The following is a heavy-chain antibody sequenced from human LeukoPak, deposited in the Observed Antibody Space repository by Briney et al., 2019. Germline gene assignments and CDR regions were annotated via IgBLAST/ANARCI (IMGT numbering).Heavy chain of an antibody. D-gene: IGHD1-1*01. Sequence: GGSLRLSCAASGFSFSNHWMQWVRQAPGKGVVWVSRINRDGTSTSYADSVKGRFTIARDNSKNTLYLQMNSLRAEDTALYYCAKGQERESLLDSWGQGTLVTVSS. CDR3: AKGQERESLLDS. J-gene: IGHJ4*02. V-gene: IGHV3-74*01. CDR2: INRDGTST. CDR1: GFSFSNHW.